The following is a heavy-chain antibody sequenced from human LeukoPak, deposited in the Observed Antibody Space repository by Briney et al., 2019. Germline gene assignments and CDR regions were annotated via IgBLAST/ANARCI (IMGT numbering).Heavy chain of an antibody. J-gene: IGHJ6*03. CDR1: GFTFSSYS. Sequence: GGSLRLSCAASGFTFSSYSMNWVRQAPGKGLEWVSSISSSSSYIYYADSVKGRFTISRGNAKNSLYLQMNSLRAEDTAVYYCARGQLPRYYYMDVWGKGTTVTVSS. D-gene: IGHD6-6*01. CDR3: ARGQLPRYYYMDV. V-gene: IGHV3-21*01. CDR2: ISSSSSYI.